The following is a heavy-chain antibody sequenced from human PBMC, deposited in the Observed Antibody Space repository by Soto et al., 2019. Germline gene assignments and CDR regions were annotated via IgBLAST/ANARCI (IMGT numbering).Heavy chain of an antibody. J-gene: IGHJ4*02. Sequence: SETLSLTCSVSGGSIKNTNYHWGWIRQPPGKGLEWIGTLYYRGATDYNPSLKSRVTISIDTSQNQFSLRLSSLTAADTAVYYCVRGGLRGLYYFDYWGQGTPVTVSS. CDR1: GGSIKNTNYH. CDR3: VRGGLRGLYYFDY. D-gene: IGHD3-10*01. V-gene: IGHV4-39*07. CDR2: LYYRGAT.